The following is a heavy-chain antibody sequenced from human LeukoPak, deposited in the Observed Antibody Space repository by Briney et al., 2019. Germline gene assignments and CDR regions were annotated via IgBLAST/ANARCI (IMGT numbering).Heavy chain of an antibody. J-gene: IGHJ4*02. CDR2: IYSGGST. CDR3: ARVDYGDYGFDY. CDR1: GFTVSSNY. D-gene: IGHD4-17*01. V-gene: IGHV3-66*01. Sequence: GGSLRLSCAASGFTVSSNYMSWVRQAPGKGLEWVSVIYSGGSTYYADSVKGRFTISRDNSKNTLYLQMNSLRAEDTAVYYCARVDYGDYGFDYWGQGTLVTLSS.